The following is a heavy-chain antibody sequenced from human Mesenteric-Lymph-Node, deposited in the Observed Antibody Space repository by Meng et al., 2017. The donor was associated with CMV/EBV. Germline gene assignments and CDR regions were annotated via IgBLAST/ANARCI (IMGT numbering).Heavy chain of an antibody. CDR2: ISSSSSYI. J-gene: IGHJ4*02. CDR1: LTYRSER. D-gene: IGHD1-26*01. V-gene: IGHV3-21*01. Sequence: LTYRSERINWVRQAPGKGLEWVSPISSSSSYIYYADSVKGRFTISRDNAKNSLYLQMNSLRAEDTAVYYCARGYSGSYYHYFDYWGQGTLVTVSS. CDR3: ARGYSGSYYHYFDY.